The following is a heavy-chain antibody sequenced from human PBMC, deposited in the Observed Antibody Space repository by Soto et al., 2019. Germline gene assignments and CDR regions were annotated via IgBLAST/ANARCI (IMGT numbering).Heavy chain of an antibody. V-gene: IGHV1-18*01. J-gene: IGHJ4*02. Sequence: QVQLVQSGAEVKKPGASVKVSCKASGYIFTSYGISWVRQAPGQGLERMGWISAYNGNTNYAQKFQGRVTTTTDTSTSTAYMELRSLRSDDTAVYYCARDFSSGTYPSYFDYWGQGTLVTVSS. CDR3: ARDFSSGTYPSYFDY. D-gene: IGHD1-26*01. CDR1: GYIFTSYG. CDR2: ISAYNGNT.